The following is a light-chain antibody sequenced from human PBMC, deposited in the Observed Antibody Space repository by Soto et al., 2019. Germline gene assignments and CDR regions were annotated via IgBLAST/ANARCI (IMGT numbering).Light chain of an antibody. J-gene: IGKJ4*01. Sequence: ELLLPRSPATMSCSPVYSSPLYVLSRKSVIRDFLSWYQEKPGQAPRLLIYGASSRANGIPDRFSGSGSGKDFTLTISRLEPEDFAVHYCRHYGYSLGFAFGGGTKVDI. CDR3: RHYGYSLGFA. V-gene: IGKV3-20*01. CDR2: GAS. CDR1: KSVIRDF.